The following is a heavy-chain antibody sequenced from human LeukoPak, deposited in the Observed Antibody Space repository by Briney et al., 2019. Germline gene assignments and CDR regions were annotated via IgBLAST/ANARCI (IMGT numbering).Heavy chain of an antibody. CDR1: GGSISRGSYY. J-gene: IGHJ4*02. V-gene: IGHV4-39*01. D-gene: IGHD3-3*01. CDR3: ARPRGDLWSGYDY. CDR2: TYYSGST. Sequence: PSETLSLTCSVSGGSISRGSYYWTWIRQSPGRGLEWIGNTYYSGSTLYNPSLKSRVTISVDTSKNQFSLRLTSVTAADTAVYYCARPRGDLWSGYDYWGQGVLVTVSP.